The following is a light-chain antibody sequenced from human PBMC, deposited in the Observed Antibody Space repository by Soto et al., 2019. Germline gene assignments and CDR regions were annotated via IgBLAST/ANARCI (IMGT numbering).Light chain of an antibody. CDR2: EVS. Sequence: QSALTQTASVSGSPGQSITISCTGTSSDVGGYNSVSWFQQHPSKAPKLIIYEVSHRPSGVSIRFSGSKSGNTASLTISGLQAEDEADYYCNSYRHSTTLVFGTGTKLTVL. V-gene: IGLV2-14*01. CDR3: NSYRHSTTLV. J-gene: IGLJ1*01. CDR1: SSDVGGYNS.